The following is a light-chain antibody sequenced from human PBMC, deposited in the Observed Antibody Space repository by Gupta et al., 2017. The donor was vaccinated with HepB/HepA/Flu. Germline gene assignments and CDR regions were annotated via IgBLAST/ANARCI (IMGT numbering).Light chain of an antibody. V-gene: IGKV1-39*01. CDR1: QTISSY. CDR2: AAT. Sequence: DVQMTQSPSSLSASIGDTVTISCRASQTISSYLNWYQQKPGKAPKLLIYAATNLQSGVPSRFSGSGSGTDFTLTISSLQPEDFASYYCQQSASIPLTFGGGTXVETK. J-gene: IGKJ4*01. CDR3: QQSASIPLT.